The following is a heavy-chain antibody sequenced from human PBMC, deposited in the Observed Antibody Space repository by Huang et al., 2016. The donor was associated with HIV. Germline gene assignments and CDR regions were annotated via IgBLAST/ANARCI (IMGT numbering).Heavy chain of an antibody. V-gene: IGHV4-39*01. CDR1: GGSFTSSTYY. D-gene: IGHD3-10*01. CDR2: INYIDNT. Sequence: QLQLQVSGSGLAKPAETLTLTWAVSGGSFTSSTYYWGWIRQPPGTRLEWVASINYIDNTVYNANLESGLTISCGANEKEFYLNQACDTGTDTAIYYCTRSGVSSTYYRPGYSYMDVWGKGTTVTVSS. CDR3: TRSGVSSTYYRPGYSYMDV. J-gene: IGHJ6*03.